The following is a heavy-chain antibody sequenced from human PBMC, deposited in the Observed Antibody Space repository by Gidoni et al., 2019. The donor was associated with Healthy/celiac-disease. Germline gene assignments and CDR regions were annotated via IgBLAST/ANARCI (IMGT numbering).Heavy chain of an antibody. CDR1: GFTFRSYS. CDR2: ISSSSSYI. D-gene: IGHD3-3*01. Sequence: EVQLVESGGGLVKPGGSLRLSCAASGFTFRSYSMNWVRQAPGKGLEWVSSISSSSSYIYYADSVKGRFTISRDNAKNSLYLQMNSLRAEDTAVYYCAREPTTHNYDFWSGDYRVWFDPWGQGTLVTVSS. CDR3: AREPTTHNYDFWSGDYRVWFDP. V-gene: IGHV3-21*01. J-gene: IGHJ5*02.